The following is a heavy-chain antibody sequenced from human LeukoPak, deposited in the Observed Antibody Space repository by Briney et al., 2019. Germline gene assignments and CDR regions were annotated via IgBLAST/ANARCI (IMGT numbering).Heavy chain of an antibody. V-gene: IGHV3-23*01. D-gene: IGHD3-10*01. CDR1: GFTFSSYA. J-gene: IGHJ4*02. CDR3: AKNVLWFGELFDY. CDR2: ISGSGGST. Sequence: GGSLRLSCAPSGFTFSSYAMSWVRQAPGKGLEGVSAISGSGGSTYYADSVKGRFPISRDNSKNTLYLQMNSLRAEDTAVYYCAKNVLWFGELFDYWGQGTLVTVSS.